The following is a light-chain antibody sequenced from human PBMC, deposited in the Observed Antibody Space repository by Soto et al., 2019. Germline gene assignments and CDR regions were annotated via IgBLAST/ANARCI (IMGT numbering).Light chain of an antibody. V-gene: IGLV2-8*01. Sequence: QSALTQPASVSGSPGQSITISCTGTSSDVGGYNYVSWYQQHPGKAPKLMIYEVSKRPSGVPDRFSGSKYGNTASLTVSGLQAEDAADYYCNSYTGSNNWVFGGGTKLTVL. J-gene: IGLJ3*02. CDR1: SSDVGGYNY. CDR2: EVS. CDR3: NSYTGSNNWV.